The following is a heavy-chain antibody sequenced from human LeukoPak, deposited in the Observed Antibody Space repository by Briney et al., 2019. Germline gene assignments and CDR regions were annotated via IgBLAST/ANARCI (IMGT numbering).Heavy chain of an antibody. V-gene: IGHV3-7*01. D-gene: IGHD3-22*01. CDR3: AKDGTGGYYYLDY. CDR2: IKDDGSEK. CDR1: GFTFSRSW. J-gene: IGHJ4*02. Sequence: PGGSLRPSCAASGFTFSRSWMIWVRQAPGKGLEWVANIKDDGSEKYHVDSVEGRFIISRDNAKNSLYLQMNSLRAEDTAVYYCAKDGTGGYYYLDYWGQGTLVTVSS.